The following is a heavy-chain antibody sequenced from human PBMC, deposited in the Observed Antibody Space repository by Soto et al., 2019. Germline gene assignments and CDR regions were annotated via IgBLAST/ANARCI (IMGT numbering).Heavy chain of an antibody. Sequence: ASVKVSCKASGYTFTSYYMHWVRQAPGQGLEWMGIINPSGGSTSYAQKFQGRVTMTRGTSTSTVYMELSSLRSEDTAVYYCARDHITTTRRNYGMDVWGQGTTVTVSS. CDR2: INPSGGST. J-gene: IGHJ6*02. D-gene: IGHD1-1*01. V-gene: IGHV1-46*01. CDR3: ARDHITTTRRNYGMDV. CDR1: GYTFTSYY.